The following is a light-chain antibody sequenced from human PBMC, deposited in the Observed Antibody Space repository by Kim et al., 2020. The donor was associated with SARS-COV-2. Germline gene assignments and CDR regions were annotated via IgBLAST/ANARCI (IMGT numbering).Light chain of an antibody. CDR3: QKYAWSVT. Sequence: LSPGGRASPCCTGRRSVASNAVAWYQQRPGQAPRLFMDPATTRATGITDRCSGSGSGIDFTLTISRLEAEEFAVYWCQKYAWSVTFGAGTRLEIK. J-gene: IGKJ5*01. V-gene: IGKV3-20*01. CDR2: PAT. CDR1: RSVASNA.